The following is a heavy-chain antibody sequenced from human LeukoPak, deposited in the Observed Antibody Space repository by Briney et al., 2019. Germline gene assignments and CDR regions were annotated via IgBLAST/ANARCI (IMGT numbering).Heavy chain of an antibody. CDR2: ISWNSGSI. D-gene: IGHD6-13*01. J-gene: IGHJ4*02. CDR3: ARNFGPYSNILYSLDY. V-gene: IGHV3-9*01. Sequence: GRSLRLSCAASGFTFDDYAMHWVRQAPGKGLEWVSGISWNSGSIGYADSVKGRFTISRDNAKTSLYLQMNSLRAVDTAVYYCARNFGPYSNILYSLDYWGQGTLVTVSS. CDR1: GFTFDDYA.